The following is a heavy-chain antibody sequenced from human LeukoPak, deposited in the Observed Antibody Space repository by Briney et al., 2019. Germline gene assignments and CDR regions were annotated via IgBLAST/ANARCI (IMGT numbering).Heavy chain of an antibody. D-gene: IGHD2-2*03. Sequence: PGRSLRLSCAASGFTFNSYGMHWVRQAPGKGLEWVAVIWYDGSNKYYADSVKGRFTISRDNSKNTLYLQMNSLRAEDTAVYYCAKETAGGYCSSNTCRGVIDHWGQGTLVTVSS. V-gene: IGHV3-33*06. J-gene: IGHJ4*02. CDR1: GFTFNSYG. CDR3: AKETAGGYCSSNTCRGVIDH. CDR2: IWYDGSNK.